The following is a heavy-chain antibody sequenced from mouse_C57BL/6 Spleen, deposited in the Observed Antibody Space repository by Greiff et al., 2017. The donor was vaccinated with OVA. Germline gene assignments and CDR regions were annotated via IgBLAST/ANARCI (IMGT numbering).Heavy chain of an antibody. CDR2: INPNNGGT. CDR3: ARGVTTVVAKGGYFDG. Sequence: EVKLMESGPELVKPGASVKISCKASGYTFTDYYMNWVKQSHGKSLEWIGDINPNNGGTSYNQKFKGKATLTVDKSSSTAYMELRSLTSEDSAVYYCARGVTTVVAKGGYFDGWGKGTTLTVSS. V-gene: IGHV1-26*01. CDR1: GYTFTDYY. D-gene: IGHD1-1*01. J-gene: IGHJ2*01.